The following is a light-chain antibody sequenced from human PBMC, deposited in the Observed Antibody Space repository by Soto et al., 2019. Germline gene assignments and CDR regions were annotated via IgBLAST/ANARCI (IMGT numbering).Light chain of an antibody. CDR1: QSVSSSY. V-gene: IGKV3-20*01. CDR3: QQYDSSPLT. CDR2: GAS. J-gene: IGKJ4*01. Sequence: IVLTQSPGTLSLSPGERATLSCRASQSVSSSYVAWYQQKPDQAPRLLIYGASSRATGIPDRFSGSGSGTDFTLTISRLEPEDFAVYYCQQYDSSPLTFGGGTKVDIK.